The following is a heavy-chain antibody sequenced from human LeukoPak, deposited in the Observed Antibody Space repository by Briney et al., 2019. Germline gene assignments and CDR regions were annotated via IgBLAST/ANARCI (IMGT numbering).Heavy chain of an antibody. J-gene: IGHJ4*02. CDR2: INTSGGGT. V-gene: IGHV1-46*01. D-gene: IGHD2-15*01. CDR1: VYTFTSYY. Sequence: ASVTVSRKASVYTFTSYYMHRMRQAPAQGREGLGIINTSGGGTVYAQNFQGGGTITTDTPPSTVYMELSSLRCDGTVVYYCARGGISPYWGQGTLVTVSS. CDR3: ARGGISPY.